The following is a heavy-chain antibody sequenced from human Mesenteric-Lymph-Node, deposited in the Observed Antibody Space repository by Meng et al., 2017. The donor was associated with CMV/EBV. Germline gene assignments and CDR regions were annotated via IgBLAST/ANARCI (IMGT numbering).Heavy chain of an antibody. J-gene: IGHJ3*01. V-gene: IGHV3-7*01. CDR2: IKQDGSEK. D-gene: IGHD2-2*01. Sequence: GESLKISCAASGFTFSSYWMNWVRQAPGRGLEWVANIKQDGSEKHYVDSVKGRFTISRDNAKNSVYLQMNSLRAEDTAVYYCARSPVLLPPAASDAFDVWGQGTLVTVSS. CDR3: ARSPVLLPPAASDAFDV. CDR1: GFTFSSYW.